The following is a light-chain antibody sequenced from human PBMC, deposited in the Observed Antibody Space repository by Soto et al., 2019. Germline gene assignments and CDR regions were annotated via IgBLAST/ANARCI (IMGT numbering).Light chain of an antibody. CDR1: QSVSSDY. CDR2: GAS. CDR3: QHYGSSPRT. V-gene: IGKV3-20*01. Sequence: EIVLTQSPGTLSLSPCERATLSFSASQSVSSDYLAWYQLKPGQAPRLLIYGASSRATGIPDRFSGSGSGTDFTLTISRLDPEDFAVYFCQHYGSSPRTFGQGTRWIS. J-gene: IGKJ1*01.